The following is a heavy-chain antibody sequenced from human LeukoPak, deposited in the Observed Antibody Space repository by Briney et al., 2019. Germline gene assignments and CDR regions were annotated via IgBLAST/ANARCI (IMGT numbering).Heavy chain of an antibody. V-gene: IGHV3-33*01. Sequence: PGGSLRLSCAASGFTFSYYGMHWVRQAPGKGLEWVANIWYDGGSKYYADSVKGRFTISRDNSKNTLNLQMNSLRADDTAVYFCVRDSSGDSSGRPSLDYWGQGTLVTASS. CDR3: VRDSSGDSSGRPSLDY. CDR1: GFTFSYYG. J-gene: IGHJ4*02. CDR2: IWYDGGSK. D-gene: IGHD3-10*01.